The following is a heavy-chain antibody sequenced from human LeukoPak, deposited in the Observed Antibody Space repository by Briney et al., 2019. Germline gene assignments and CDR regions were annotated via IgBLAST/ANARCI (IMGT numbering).Heavy chain of an antibody. V-gene: IGHV3-23*01. CDR1: GIIFSNYA. D-gene: IGHD2-2*01. CDR2: IIVSGAST. J-gene: IGHJ4*02. CDR3: ARDIRPYQLLLGAFDY. Sequence: PGGSLRLSCAASGIIFSNYAMTWVRQAPGKGLEWVSDIIVSGASTNYADSVKGRFIISRDNSKNTLYLQMNSLRAEDTAVYYCARDIRPYQLLLGAFDYWGQGTLVTVSS.